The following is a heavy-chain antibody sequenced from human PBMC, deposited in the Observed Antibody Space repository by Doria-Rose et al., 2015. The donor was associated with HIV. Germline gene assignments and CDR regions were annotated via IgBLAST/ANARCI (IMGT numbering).Heavy chain of an antibody. V-gene: IGHV3-30-3*01. J-gene: IGHJ4*02. CDR3: ARGEYYYDSSGFQY. Sequence: QVQLQESGGGVVQPGRSLRLSCAASGFTFTAYAVHWVRQAPGKGLEWVAVISYDGNNKYYADSVKGRFTISRDKSKNTLYLQMNNLRAEDTAVYYCARGEYYYDSSGFQYWGQGTLVTVSS. CDR1: GFTFTAYA. D-gene: IGHD3-22*01. CDR2: ISYDGNNK.